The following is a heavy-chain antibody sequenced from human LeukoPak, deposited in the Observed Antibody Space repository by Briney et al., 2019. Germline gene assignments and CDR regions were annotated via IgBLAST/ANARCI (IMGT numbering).Heavy chain of an antibody. CDR2: IHHSGST. V-gene: IGHV4-30-4*01. J-gene: IGHJ4*02. CDR1: GGSISGTDYY. CDR3: AGRGYAMAY. D-gene: IGHD5-12*01. Sequence: SETLSLTCSVSGGSISGTDYYWSWIRQPPGKGLEWIGYIHHSGSTSYNPSLKSRITISVDTSMNQFSLKLTSMTAADTAVYYCAGRGYAMAYWGQGTLVTVSS.